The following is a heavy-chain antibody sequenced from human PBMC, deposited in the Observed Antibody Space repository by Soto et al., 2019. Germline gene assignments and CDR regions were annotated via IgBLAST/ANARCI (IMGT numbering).Heavy chain of an antibody. Sequence: SVKVSCKASGGTFSSYAISWVRQAPGQGLEWMGGIIPIFGTANYALKFQGRVTITADESTSTAYMELSSLRSEDTAVYYCATTYCSGGSCSLAKFVYWGQGTLVTVSS. J-gene: IGHJ4*02. CDR1: GGTFSSYA. D-gene: IGHD2-15*01. CDR2: IIPIFGTA. CDR3: ATTYCSGGSCSLAKFVY. V-gene: IGHV1-69*13.